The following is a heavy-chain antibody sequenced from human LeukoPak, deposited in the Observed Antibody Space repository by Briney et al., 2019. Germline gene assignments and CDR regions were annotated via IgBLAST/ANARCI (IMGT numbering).Heavy chain of an antibody. Sequence: GGSLRLSCVASGFTFNNYAMTWVRQAAGKGLEWVSVIYSGGSTYYADSVKGRFTISRDNSKNTLYLQMNSLRAEDTAVYYCAREEWELGRFDPWGQGTLVTVSS. J-gene: IGHJ5*02. CDR3: AREEWELGRFDP. CDR1: GFTFNNYA. D-gene: IGHD1-26*01. CDR2: IYSGGST. V-gene: IGHV3-66*01.